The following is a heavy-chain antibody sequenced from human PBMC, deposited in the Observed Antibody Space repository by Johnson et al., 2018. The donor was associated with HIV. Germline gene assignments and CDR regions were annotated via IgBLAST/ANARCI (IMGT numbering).Heavy chain of an antibody. CDR1: GFTFSSYG. J-gene: IGHJ3*02. CDR2: IRYDGSNK. Sequence: QVQLVESGGGVVQPGGSLRLSCAASGFTFSSYGMHWVRQAPGKGLEWVAFIRYDGSNKYYADSVKGRFTISRENAKNSLYLQMNSLRAEDTAVYYCAERSPILRAFDIWGQGTMVTVSS. CDR3: AERSPILRAFDI. V-gene: IGHV3-30*02.